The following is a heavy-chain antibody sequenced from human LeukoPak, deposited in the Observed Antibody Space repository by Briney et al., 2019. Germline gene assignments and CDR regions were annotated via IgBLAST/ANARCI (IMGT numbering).Heavy chain of an antibody. CDR2: IYHSGST. CDR3: ARGARHYDFWSGYYDY. J-gene: IGHJ4*02. CDR1: GGSISSGGFY. Sequence: SQTLSLTCTVSGGSISSGGFYWSWIRQPPGKGLEWIGYIYHSGSTSYNPSLRSRVTISVDRSKNQFSLKLSSVTAADTAVYYCARGARHYDFWSGYYDYWGQGTLVTVSS. D-gene: IGHD3-3*01. V-gene: IGHV4-30-2*01.